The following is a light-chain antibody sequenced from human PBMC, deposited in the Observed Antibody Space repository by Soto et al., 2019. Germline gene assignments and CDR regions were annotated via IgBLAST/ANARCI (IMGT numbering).Light chain of an antibody. Sequence: QSVLTQPPSASGTPGQRVTISCSGTTSNIGTNYVYWYQQLPGMAPKLVMYSTDRRPSGVPGRLSGSKSGTSAFLAITGLRSEDEANYYCSAWDDSLSGPVFGGGTKLTVL. CDR1: TSNIGTNY. CDR2: STD. CDR3: SAWDDSLSGPV. J-gene: IGLJ2*01. V-gene: IGLV1-47*02.